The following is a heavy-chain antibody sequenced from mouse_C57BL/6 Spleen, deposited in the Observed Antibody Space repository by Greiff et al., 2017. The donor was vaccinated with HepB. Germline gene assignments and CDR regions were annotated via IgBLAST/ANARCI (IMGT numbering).Heavy chain of an antibody. CDR2: IYPGSGST. J-gene: IGHJ2*01. V-gene: IGHV1-55*01. D-gene: IGHD1-1*01. CDR1: GYTFTSYW. CDR3: ARRLLRSYYFDY. Sequence: QVQLQQPGAELVKPGASVKMSCKASGYTFTSYWITWVKQRPGQGLEWIGDIYPGSGSTNYNEKFKSKATLTVDTSSSTAYMQLSSLTSEDSAVYYCARRLLRSYYFDYWGQGTTLKVSS.